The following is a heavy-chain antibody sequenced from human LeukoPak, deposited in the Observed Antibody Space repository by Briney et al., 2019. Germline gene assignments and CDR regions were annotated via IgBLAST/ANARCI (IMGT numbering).Heavy chain of an antibody. V-gene: IGHV1-18*01. J-gene: IGHJ5*02. Sequence: ASVKVSCKASGYTFTSYGISWVRQAPGQGLEWMGWISAYNGNTNYAQKPQGRVTMTTDTSTSTAYMELRSLGSDDTAVYYCARNDDFWSGYYSSFDPWGQGTLVTVSS. D-gene: IGHD3-3*01. CDR1: GYTFTSYG. CDR3: ARNDDFWSGYYSSFDP. CDR2: ISAYNGNT.